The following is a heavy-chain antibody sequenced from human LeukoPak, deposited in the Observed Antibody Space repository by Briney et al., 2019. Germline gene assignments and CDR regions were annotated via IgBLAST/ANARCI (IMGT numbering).Heavy chain of an antibody. Sequence: PPETLSLTCTVSGGSISSSSYYWGRIRQPPGKGLEWIGRIYYSGSTYYNPSLKSRVTISVDTSKNQFSLKLSSVTAADTAVYYCARFSYGDYGSFDYWGQGTLVTVSS. CDR1: GGSISSSSYY. CDR3: ARFSYGDYGSFDY. J-gene: IGHJ4*02. D-gene: IGHD4-17*01. CDR2: IYYSGST. V-gene: IGHV4-39*01.